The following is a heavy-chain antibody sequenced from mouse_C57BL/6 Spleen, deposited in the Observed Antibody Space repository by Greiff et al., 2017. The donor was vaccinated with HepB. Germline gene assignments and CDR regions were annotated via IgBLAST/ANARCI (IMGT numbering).Heavy chain of an antibody. V-gene: IGHV1-82*01. D-gene: IGHD4-1*01. CDR3: ARKFGTDFDV. CDR1: GYAFSSSW. CDR2: IYPGDGDT. Sequence: QVQLKQSGPELVKPGASVKISCKASGYAFSSSWMNWVKQRPGKGLEWIGRIYPGDGDTNYNGKFKGKATLTADKSSSTAYMQLSSLTSEDSAVYFCARKFGTDFDVWGTGTTVTVSS. J-gene: IGHJ1*03.